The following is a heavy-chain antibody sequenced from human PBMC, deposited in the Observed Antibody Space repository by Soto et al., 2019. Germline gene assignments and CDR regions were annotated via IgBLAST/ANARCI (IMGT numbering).Heavy chain of an antibody. Sequence: GSSVKVSCKASGGTFSSYAISWVRQAPRQGLEWMGGIIPIFGTANYTQKFQGRVAITADKSTSTAYMELSSLRSEDTAVYYCARGTGPGIAVAGLDYWGQGTLVTVSS. D-gene: IGHD6-19*01. J-gene: IGHJ4*02. CDR2: IIPIFGTA. V-gene: IGHV1-69*06. CDR1: GGTFSSYA. CDR3: ARGTGPGIAVAGLDY.